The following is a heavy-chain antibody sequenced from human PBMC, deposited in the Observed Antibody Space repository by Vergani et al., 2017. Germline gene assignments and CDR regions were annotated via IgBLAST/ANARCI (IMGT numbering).Heavy chain of an antibody. D-gene: IGHD2-15*01. CDR3: ARVQGYCSGGSCLSPDY. Sequence: QVQLVESGGGVVQPGRSLRLSCAASGFTFSSYGMHWVRQAPGKGLEWVAVIWYDGSNKYYADSVKGRFTISRDNSKNTLYLQMNSLRAEDTAVYYCARVQGYCSGGSCLSPDYWGQGTLVTVSS. CDR1: GFTFSSYG. J-gene: IGHJ4*02. CDR2: IWYDGSNK. V-gene: IGHV3-33*01.